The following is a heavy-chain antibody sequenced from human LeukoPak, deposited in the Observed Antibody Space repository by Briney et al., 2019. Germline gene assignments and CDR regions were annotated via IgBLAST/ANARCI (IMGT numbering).Heavy chain of an antibody. CDR1: GFTFSSSW. Sequence: GGSLRLSCAASGFTFSSSWMTWVRQAPGKGLEWVASIREDGSQKSAVDSVRGRFTIARDNAKKSVYLQMDSLRAEDTAVYYCARGPTNGQAFDYWGQGTLVSVSS. CDR3: ARGPTNGQAFDY. V-gene: IGHV3-7*01. D-gene: IGHD2-8*01. J-gene: IGHJ4*02. CDR2: IREDGSQK.